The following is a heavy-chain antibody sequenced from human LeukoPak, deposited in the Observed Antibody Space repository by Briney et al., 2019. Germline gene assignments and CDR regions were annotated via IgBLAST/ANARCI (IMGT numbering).Heavy chain of an antibody. CDR1: GGTLTNYS. V-gene: IGHV1-69*01. Sequence: RVSFQASGGTLTNYSISRVGQAPGQGLEWVGGVIPIFGTANYAQKFQGRVTITADESTSTAYMELSSLRSEDTAVYYCARGGIVVVITDYFDYWGQGTLVTVSS. CDR3: ARGGIVVVITDYFDY. D-gene: IGHD3-22*01. J-gene: IGHJ4*02. CDR2: VIPIFGTA.